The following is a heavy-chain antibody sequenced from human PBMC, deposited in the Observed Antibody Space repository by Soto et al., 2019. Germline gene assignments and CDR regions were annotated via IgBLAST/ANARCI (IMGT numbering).Heavy chain of an antibody. D-gene: IGHD3-16*01. CDR3: ASGGNWFDP. V-gene: IGHV4-59*01. CDR1: GVSSSNYY. CDR2: MYYNGNI. J-gene: IGHJ5*02. Sequence: ESLYLNCDVSGVSSSNYYWTWVRQSPEKGLEWIGYMYYNGNINYNPSLKSRVTISIDTSKNQFSLTLKSVTAADTAVYYCASGGNWFDPWGQGVLVNVSS.